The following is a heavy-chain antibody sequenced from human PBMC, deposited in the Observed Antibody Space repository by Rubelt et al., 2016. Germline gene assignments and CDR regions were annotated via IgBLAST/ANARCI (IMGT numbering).Heavy chain of an antibody. CDR3: AKGHSNLDY. CDR1: GFTYTYST. V-gene: IGHV3-23*01. Sequence: ASGFTYTYSTMTWVRQAPGKGLEWVSATSGNGGSTYYADSVRGRFTISRDNSRNTLYLQMNSLRAEDTAVYYCAKGHSNLDYWGQGTLVTVSS. CDR2: TSGNGGST. J-gene: IGHJ4*02. D-gene: IGHD6-13*01.